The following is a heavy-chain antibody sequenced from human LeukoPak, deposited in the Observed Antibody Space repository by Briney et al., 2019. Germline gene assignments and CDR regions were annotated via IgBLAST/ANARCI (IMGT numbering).Heavy chain of an antibody. CDR2: IYYSGST. CDR3: ARLEGGYYYYGMTS. J-gene: IGHJ6*02. D-gene: IGHD2-15*01. V-gene: IGHV4-59*08. CDR1: GGSISSYY. Sequence: PSETLSLTCTVSGGSISSYYWSWIRQPPGKGLEWIGYIYYSGSTNYNPSLKSRVTISVDTSKNQFSLKLSSVTAADTAVYYCARLEGGYYYYGMTSGAKGPRSPSP.